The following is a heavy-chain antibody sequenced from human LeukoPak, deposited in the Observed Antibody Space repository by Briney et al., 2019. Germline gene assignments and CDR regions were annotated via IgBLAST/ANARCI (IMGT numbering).Heavy chain of an antibody. CDR2: IHYSGTT. V-gene: IGHV4-39*01. Sequence: SETLSLTCSVSGGSISGSPYYWGCLRQPPGRGLEWIATIHYSGTTSYNPSLKSRVTISVDTSKNEFSLTLTSVTAADTAVYYCARLITTAAPEQYFQRWGQGSLVTVSS. J-gene: IGHJ1*01. D-gene: IGHD3-10*01. CDR3: ARLITTAAPEQYFQR. CDR1: GGSISGSPYY.